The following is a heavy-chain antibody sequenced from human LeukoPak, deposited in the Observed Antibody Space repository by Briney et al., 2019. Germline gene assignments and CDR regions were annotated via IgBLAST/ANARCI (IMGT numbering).Heavy chain of an antibody. J-gene: IGHJ4*02. Sequence: GGSLRLSCAASGFTFINFAMSWVRQAPGKGLEWVSTISGSAGSTFHADSVKGRFTISRDNSKNTLFLQMNSLRAEDTAIYYCAKAGSSGWSSSGGDYWGQGSLVTVSS. CDR3: AKAGSSGWSSSGGDY. D-gene: IGHD6-19*01. CDR1: GFTFINFA. V-gene: IGHV3-23*01. CDR2: ISGSAGST.